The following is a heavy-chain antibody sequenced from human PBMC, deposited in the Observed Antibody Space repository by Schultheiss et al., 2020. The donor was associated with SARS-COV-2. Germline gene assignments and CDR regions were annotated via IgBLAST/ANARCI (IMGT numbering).Heavy chain of an antibody. CDR1: GFTFSSYA. V-gene: IGHV3-64*01. Sequence: GGSLRLSCAASGFTFSSYAMHWVRQAPGKGLDYVSAISSNGGSTYYANSVKGRFTISRDNSKNTLYLQMGSLRAEDMAVYYCARVGHYYDSSGYYYWGQGTLVTVSS. D-gene: IGHD3-22*01. J-gene: IGHJ4*02. CDR2: ISSNGGST. CDR3: ARVGHYYDSSGYYY.